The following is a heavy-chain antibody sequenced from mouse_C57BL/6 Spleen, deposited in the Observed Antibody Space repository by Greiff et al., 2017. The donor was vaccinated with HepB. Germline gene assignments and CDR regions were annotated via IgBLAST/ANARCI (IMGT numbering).Heavy chain of an antibody. Sequence: VQLQQSGAELVRPGASVTLSCKASGYTFTDYEMHWVKQTPVHGLEWIGAIGPETGGTAYNQKFKGKAILTADKSSSTAYMELRSLTSEDSAVYYCTRWYYGSSPLYYAMDYWGQGTSVTVSS. D-gene: IGHD1-1*01. J-gene: IGHJ4*01. CDR2: IGPETGGT. V-gene: IGHV1-15*01. CDR1: GYTFTDYE. CDR3: TRWYYGSSPLYYAMDY.